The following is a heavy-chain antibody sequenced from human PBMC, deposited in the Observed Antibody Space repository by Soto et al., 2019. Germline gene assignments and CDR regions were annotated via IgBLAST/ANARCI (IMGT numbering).Heavy chain of an antibody. CDR1: GFTFSSYD. CDR3: VRRVSGNYYY. D-gene: IGHD1-7*01. CDR2: ISSNGGTT. Sequence: EVQLAESGGGMVQPGGSLRLSCVASGFTFSSYDMHWVRQAPGKGLEYVSSISSNGGTTYYGNSVKGRFTISRDNSKNTLYLQMGSLRAVDMAVYYCVRRVSGNYYYWGQGTLVTVSS. J-gene: IGHJ4*02. V-gene: IGHV3-64*01.